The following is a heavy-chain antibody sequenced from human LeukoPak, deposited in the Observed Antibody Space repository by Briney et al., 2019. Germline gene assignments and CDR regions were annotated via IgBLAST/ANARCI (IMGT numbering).Heavy chain of an antibody. V-gene: IGHV4-59*11. CDR2: IYYSGST. D-gene: IGHD3-3*01. J-gene: IGHJ6*03. CDR3: AREAHGNFWSGYHYYYYMDV. CDR1: GGSISSHY. Sequence: SETLSLTCTVSGGSISSHYWSRIRQPPGKGLEWIGYIYYSGSTNYNPSLKSRVTISVDTSKNQFSLKLSSVTAADTAVYYCAREAHGNFWSGYHYYYYMDVWGKGTTVTVSS.